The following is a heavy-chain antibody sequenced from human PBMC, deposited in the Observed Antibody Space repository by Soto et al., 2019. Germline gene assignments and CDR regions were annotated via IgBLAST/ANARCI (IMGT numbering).Heavy chain of an antibody. J-gene: IGHJ5*02. Sequence: TSETLSLTCTVSGGSISSYYWSWIRQPAGKGLEWIGRIYTSGITYYNPSLQSRVTISVDTSKNQFSLRLSFVTAADAALYFCARQDVRAWGRFDPWGQGALVTVSS. CDR1: GGSISSYY. D-gene: IGHD7-27*01. CDR2: IYTSGIT. V-gene: IGHV4-4*07. CDR3: ARQDVRAWGRFDP.